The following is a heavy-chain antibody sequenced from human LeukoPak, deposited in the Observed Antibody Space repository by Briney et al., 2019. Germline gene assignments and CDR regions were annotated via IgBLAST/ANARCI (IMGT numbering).Heavy chain of an antibody. Sequence: GGSLRLSCAASGFTFSSYSMNWVRQAPGKGLEWVSYISSSSSTIYYADSVKGRFTISRDNAKNSLYLQMNSLRAEDTAVYYCARSCSGDCYQMDYYYYMDVWGKGTTVTVSS. CDR1: GFTFSSYS. V-gene: IGHV3-48*01. J-gene: IGHJ6*03. D-gene: IGHD2-21*02. CDR2: ISSSSSTI. CDR3: ARSCSGDCYQMDYYYYMDV.